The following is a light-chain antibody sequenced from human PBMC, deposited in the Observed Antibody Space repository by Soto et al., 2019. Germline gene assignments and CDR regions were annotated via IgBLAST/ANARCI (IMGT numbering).Light chain of an antibody. CDR2: GAS. CDR1: QSVSSSY. J-gene: IGKJ4*01. V-gene: IGKV3-20*01. Sequence: EIVLTQSPGTLSLSPGERATLSCRASQSVSSSYLAWYQQKLGQAPRLLIYGASSRATGTPDRFSGSGSGTDFTLTISRMEPEDFAVYYCQQYGSSPLLTFGGGTQVEIK. CDR3: QQYGSSPLLT.